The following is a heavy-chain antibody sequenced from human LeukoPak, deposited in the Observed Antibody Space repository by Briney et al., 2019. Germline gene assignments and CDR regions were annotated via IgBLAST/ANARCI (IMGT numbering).Heavy chain of an antibody. J-gene: IGHJ4*02. Sequence: GGSLRLSCAASGFTFSSYAMSWVRQAPGKGLEWVSAISGSGGSTYYADSVRGRFTISRDNSKNTLYLQMNSLRAEDTAVYYCAKVIRSIVVVPAAMIADYWGQGTLVTVSS. V-gene: IGHV3-23*01. CDR2: ISGSGGST. CDR1: GFTFSSYA. D-gene: IGHD2-2*01. CDR3: AKVIRSIVVVPAAMIADY.